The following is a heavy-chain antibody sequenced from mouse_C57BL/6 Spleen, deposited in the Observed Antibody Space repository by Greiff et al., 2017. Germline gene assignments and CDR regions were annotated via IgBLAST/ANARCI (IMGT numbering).Heavy chain of an antibody. CDR3: SRYDYDYAWFAY. J-gene: IGHJ3*01. D-gene: IGHD2-4*01. CDR2: INPSSGYT. CDR1: GYTFTSYW. V-gene: IGHV1-7*01. Sequence: VQLQQSGAELAKPGASVKLSCKASGYTFTSYWMHWVKQRPGQGLEWIGYINPSSGYTKYTQKFKDKATLTADKSSSTAYMKLSSLTYEDSAVYYFSRYDYDYAWFAYWGQGTLVTVSA.